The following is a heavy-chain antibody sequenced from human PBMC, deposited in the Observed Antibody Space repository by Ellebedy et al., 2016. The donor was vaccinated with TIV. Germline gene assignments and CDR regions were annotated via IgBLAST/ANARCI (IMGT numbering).Heavy chain of an antibody. CDR3: ARGCGSGSYYICLDY. CDR1: GGTFSSYA. V-gene: IGHV1-69*13. Sequence: SVKVSXXASGGTFSSYAISWVRQAPGQGLEWMGGIIPIFGTANYAQKFQGRVTITADESTSTAYMELSSLRSEDTAVYYCARGCGSGSYYICLDYWGQGTLVTVSS. CDR2: IIPIFGTA. D-gene: IGHD3-10*01. J-gene: IGHJ4*02.